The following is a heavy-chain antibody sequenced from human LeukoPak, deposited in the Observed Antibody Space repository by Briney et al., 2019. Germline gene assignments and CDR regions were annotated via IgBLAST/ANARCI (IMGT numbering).Heavy chain of an antibody. CDR2: INHSGST. CDR1: GGSFSGYY. CDR3: ARTSGTRLLPRH. Sequence: SETLSLTCAVYGGSFSGYYWSWIRQPPGKGLEWIGEINHSGSTNYNPSLKSRVTISVDTSKNQFSLKLSSVTAADTAVYYCARTSGTRLLPRHWGQGTLVTVS. D-gene: IGHD1-7*01. J-gene: IGHJ1*01. V-gene: IGHV4-34*01.